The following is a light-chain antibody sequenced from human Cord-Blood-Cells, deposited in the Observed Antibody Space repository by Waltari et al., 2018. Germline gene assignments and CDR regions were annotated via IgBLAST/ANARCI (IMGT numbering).Light chain of an antibody. V-gene: IGLV2-14*01. J-gene: IGLJ1*01. CDR2: DVS. CDR1: SNELGGSTY. CDR3: SSYTSSSTYV. Sequence: QSALTQPASVSGSPGQSITIPCPGTSNELGGSTYVPWYQQHPGKAPKLMIYDVSNRPSGVSNRFAGSKSGNTASLTISGLQAEDEADYYCSSYTSSSTYVFGTGTKVTVL.